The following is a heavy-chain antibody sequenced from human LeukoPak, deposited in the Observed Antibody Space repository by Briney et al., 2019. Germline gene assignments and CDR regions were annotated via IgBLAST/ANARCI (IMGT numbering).Heavy chain of an antibody. CDR3: VKDLRSDFMGVLSRYLSY. V-gene: IGHV3-64D*09. CDR1: GFTFSSFA. Sequence: SGGSLRLSCSASGFTFSSFAMHWVRQAPGKGLEYVAAISRNGGSTYYADSVKGRFTISRDNSKNTLYLQMNSLRAEDTAVYLCVKDLRSDFMGVLSRYLSYWGQGTLVTVSS. J-gene: IGHJ4*02. D-gene: IGHD2/OR15-2a*01. CDR2: ISRNGGST.